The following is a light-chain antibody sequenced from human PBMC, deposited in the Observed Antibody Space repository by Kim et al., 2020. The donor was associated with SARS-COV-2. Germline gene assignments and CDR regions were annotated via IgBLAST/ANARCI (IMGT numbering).Light chain of an antibody. V-gene: IGKV3-15*01. CDR1: QSVTHK. J-gene: IGKJ1*01. CDR2: GAS. CDR3: QQYDNWRRT. Sequence: VTTPSPATLSVSPGARATLSCRASQSVTHKLAWFQQKAGQAPRLLIYGASTRATGIPSSFSGSGSGTEFTLTISSLQSEDFAVYYCQQYDNWRRTFGQGTKVDVK.